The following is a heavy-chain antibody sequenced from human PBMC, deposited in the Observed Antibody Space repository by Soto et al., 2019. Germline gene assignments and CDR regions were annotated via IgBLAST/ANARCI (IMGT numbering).Heavy chain of an antibody. CDR1: GFTFSSYG. Sequence: GALRLSCAASGFTFSSYGMHWVRQAPGKGLEWVAVISYDGSNKYYADSVKGRFTISRDNSKNTLYLQMNSLRAEDTAVYYCAKEGRAYCGGDCDAFDIWGQGTMVTVSS. CDR2: ISYDGSNK. D-gene: IGHD2-21*02. J-gene: IGHJ3*02. CDR3: AKEGRAYCGGDCDAFDI. V-gene: IGHV3-30*18.